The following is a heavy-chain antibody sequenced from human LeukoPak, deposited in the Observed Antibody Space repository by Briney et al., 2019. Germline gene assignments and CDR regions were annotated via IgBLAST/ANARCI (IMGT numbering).Heavy chain of an antibody. CDR3: ARTITMIVVDPDWYFDL. CDR1: GGSISSGGYS. Sequence: SQTLSLTCAVSGGSISSGGYSWSWIRQPPGKGLEWIGYIHHSGSTYYNPSLKSRATISVDRSKNQFSLKLSSVTAADTAVYYCARTITMIVVDPDWYFDLWGRGTLITVSS. D-gene: IGHD3-22*01. CDR2: IHHSGST. J-gene: IGHJ2*01. V-gene: IGHV4-30-2*01.